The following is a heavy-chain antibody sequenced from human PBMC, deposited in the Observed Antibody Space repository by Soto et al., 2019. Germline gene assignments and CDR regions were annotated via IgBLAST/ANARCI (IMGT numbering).Heavy chain of an antibody. V-gene: IGHV3-13*05. CDR1: GFTFSSYD. Sequence: GESLKISCAASGFTFSSYDMHWVRQATGKGLEWVSAIGTAGDPYYPGSVKGRFTISRENAKNSLYLQMNSLRAGDTAVYYCARRHTREGAFDIWGQGTMVTVSS. CDR2: IGTAGDP. J-gene: IGHJ3*02. D-gene: IGHD1-26*01. CDR3: ARRHTREGAFDI.